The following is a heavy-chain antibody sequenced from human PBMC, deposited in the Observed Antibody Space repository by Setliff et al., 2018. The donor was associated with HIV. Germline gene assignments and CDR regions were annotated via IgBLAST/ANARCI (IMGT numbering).Heavy chain of an antibody. CDR2: ISDRAGT. CDR1: EFSLNTYV. CDR3: ARTPHYYDYAWGSYGAPLYYFDH. V-gene: IGHV3-23*01. D-gene: IGHD3-16*01. Sequence: GESLKISCAASEFSLNTYVMSWVRQAPGKGLEWVSSISDRAGTHYAGSVKGRFTISRDNSKNTLYLQMNSLRAEDTAVYYCARTPHYYDYAWGSYGAPLYYFDHWGQGTLVTVSS. J-gene: IGHJ4*02.